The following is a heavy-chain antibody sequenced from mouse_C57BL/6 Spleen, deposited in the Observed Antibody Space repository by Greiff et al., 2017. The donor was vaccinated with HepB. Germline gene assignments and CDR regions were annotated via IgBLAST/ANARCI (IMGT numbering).Heavy chain of an antibody. CDR3: AREGLRLDY. CDR1: GYSITSGYY. V-gene: IGHV3-6*01. Sequence: EVQLVESGPGLVKPSQSLSLTCSVTGYSITSGYYWNWIRQFPGNKLEWMGYISYDGSNNYNPSLNNRISITRDTSKNQFFLKLNSVTTEDTATYYCAREGLRLDYWGQGTTLTVSS. CDR2: ISYDGSN. J-gene: IGHJ2*01. D-gene: IGHD2-4*01.